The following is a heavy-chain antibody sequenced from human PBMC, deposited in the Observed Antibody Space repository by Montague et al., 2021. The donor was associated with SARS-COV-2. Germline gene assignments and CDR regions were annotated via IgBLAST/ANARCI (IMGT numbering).Heavy chain of an antibody. Sequence: SETLSLTCSVSGGSISTSNYYWGWIRQSPGKGLEWIGSVYYSGSTYYNPPLKSRVTVSVDTSKNQFSLKISSVTAADTAVYFCAGQSASSPFDHWGQGTLVTVSS. CDR2: VYYSGST. CDR3: AGQSASSPFDH. CDR1: GGSISTSNYY. J-gene: IGHJ4*02. V-gene: IGHV4-39*01. D-gene: IGHD6-13*01.